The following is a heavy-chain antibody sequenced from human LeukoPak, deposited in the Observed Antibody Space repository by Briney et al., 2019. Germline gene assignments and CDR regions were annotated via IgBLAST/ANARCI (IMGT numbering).Heavy chain of an antibody. CDR3: ARIDHNWKFDY. D-gene: IGHD1-20*01. J-gene: IGHJ4*02. Sequence: DSVNGRFTISRDNAKDSLYLQMNSLRAEDTAVYYCARIDHNWKFDYWGQGTLVTVSS. V-gene: IGHV3-7*01.